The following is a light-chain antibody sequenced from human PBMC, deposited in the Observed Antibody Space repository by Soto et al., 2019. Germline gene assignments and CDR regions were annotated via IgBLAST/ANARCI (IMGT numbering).Light chain of an antibody. V-gene: IGLV2-23*02. CDR3: CSYGGSSAHPCD. J-gene: IGLJ1*01. Sequence: QSALAQPASVSGSPEQSVTISCTGTSSDVGTYNLVSWYQQHPGKAPKLIIYEVTERPSGVSNRFSGSKFGKTASLTISGILPDDEADYSCCSYGGSSAHPCDFGTGTKV. CDR1: SSDVGTYNL. CDR2: EVT.